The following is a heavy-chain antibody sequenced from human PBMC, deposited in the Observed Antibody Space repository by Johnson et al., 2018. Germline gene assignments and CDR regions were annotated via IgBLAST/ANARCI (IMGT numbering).Heavy chain of an antibody. D-gene: IGHD2-15*01. J-gene: IGHJ6*03. V-gene: IGHV3-49*03. CDR2: IRSKAYGGTT. Sequence: VQLVQSGGGLVQPGRSLRLSCTASGFTFGDYAMSWFRQAPGKGLEWVGFIRSKAYGGTTEYAASVKGRFTISRDDSKSIAYLQMNSLKTEDTAVYYCTRGSSEGSCYSAYFYDMYVWGKGTTVTVSS. CDR1: GFTFGDYA. CDR3: TRGSSEGSCYSAYFYDMYV.